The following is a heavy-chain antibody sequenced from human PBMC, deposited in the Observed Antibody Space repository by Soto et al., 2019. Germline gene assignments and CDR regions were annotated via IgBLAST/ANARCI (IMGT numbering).Heavy chain of an antibody. CDR3: ARVHYGSPPGYFDY. D-gene: IGHD3-10*01. Sequence: GGSLRLSCAASGFTVSNNYMSWVRQAPGKGLEWVSVIYDGGSTYYAESVKDRFTISRDNSKNTLYLQMNSLRAEDTAVYYCARVHYGSPPGYFDYWGQGTLVTVSS. CDR1: GFTVSNNY. CDR2: IYDGGST. J-gene: IGHJ4*02. V-gene: IGHV3-66*01.